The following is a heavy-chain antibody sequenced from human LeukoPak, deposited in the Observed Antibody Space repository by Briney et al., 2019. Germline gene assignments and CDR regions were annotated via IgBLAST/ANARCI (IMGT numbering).Heavy chain of an antibody. CDR3: ARHSRRGIAARSGMDV. V-gene: IGHV5-51*01. CDR2: IYPGDSDT. Sequence: GESLKISCKGSGYSFTSYWIGWVRQMPGKGLEWMGIIYPGDSDTRYSPSFQGQVTISADKSISTAYLQWSSLKASDTAMYYCARHSRRGIAARSGMDVWGQGTTVTVSS. CDR1: GYSFTSYW. D-gene: IGHD6-6*01. J-gene: IGHJ6*02.